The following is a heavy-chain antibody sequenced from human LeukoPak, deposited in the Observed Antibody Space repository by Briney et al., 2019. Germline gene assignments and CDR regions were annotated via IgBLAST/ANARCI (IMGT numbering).Heavy chain of an antibody. V-gene: IGHV3-33*01. CDR1: GFTFSNYG. CDR2: IWYDGGKE. J-gene: IGHJ4*02. D-gene: IGHD3-22*01. CDR3: ARGSDFFDSGGYFYPPGY. Sequence: GGSLRLSCVASGFTFSNYGMRWVRQGPGKGLEWVAVIWYDGGKEYYVDSVKGRFTVSRDNSKNTLYLQMNSLRAEDTAVYYCARGSDFFDSGGYFYPPGYWGQGTLVTVSS.